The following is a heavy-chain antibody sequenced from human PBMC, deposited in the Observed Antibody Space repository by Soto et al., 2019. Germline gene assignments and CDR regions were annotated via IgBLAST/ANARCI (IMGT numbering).Heavy chain of an antibody. Sequence: QVQLVQSGAEVKKPGSSVKVSCKASGGTFSSYTISWVRQAPGQGLEWMGRIIPILGIANYAQKFQGRVTITADKSTSTAYMELSSLRSEDTAVYYCARVGSMVRGENWFDPWGQGTLVTVSS. D-gene: IGHD3-10*01. CDR2: IIPILGIA. J-gene: IGHJ5*02. CDR1: GGTFSSYT. CDR3: ARVGSMVRGENWFDP. V-gene: IGHV1-69*02.